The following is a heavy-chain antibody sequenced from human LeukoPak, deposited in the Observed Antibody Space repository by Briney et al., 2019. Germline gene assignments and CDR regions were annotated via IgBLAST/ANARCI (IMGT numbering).Heavy chain of an antibody. D-gene: IGHD3-10*01. J-gene: IGHJ4*02. V-gene: IGHV3-15*01. CDR2: IKSKSDDGTT. Sequence: GGSLRLSCAASGFTFTNAWMSWVRQAPGKGLEWVGRIKSKSDDGTTDFAAPVKGRFSISRDDSKNTLYLQMNSLKTEDTAVYYCTTALRGVLLYDYWGQGTLVTVSS. CDR3: TTALRGVLLYDY. CDR1: GFTFTNAW.